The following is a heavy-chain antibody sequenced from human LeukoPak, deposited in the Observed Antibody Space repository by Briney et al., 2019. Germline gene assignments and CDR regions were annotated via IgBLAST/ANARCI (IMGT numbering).Heavy chain of an antibody. CDR3: ASVSVWELATHPGGSFDY. J-gene: IGHJ4*02. V-gene: IGHV4-30-4*01. CDR1: GGLISRIEYY. Sequence: SETLSLTCTVSGGLISRIEYYWSWIRQSPVKGLEWLGHIYHTGTTLYSPHLNNRLTVSVDSSRNQFSLTLNSVTAADTAVYYCASVSVWELATHPGGSFDYWGRGILVTISS. CDR2: IYHTGTT. D-gene: IGHD1-26*01.